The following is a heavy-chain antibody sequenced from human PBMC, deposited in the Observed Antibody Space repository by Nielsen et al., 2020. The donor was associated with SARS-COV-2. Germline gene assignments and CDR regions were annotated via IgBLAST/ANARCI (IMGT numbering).Heavy chain of an antibody. Sequence: ESLKISCAASGFTFDDYAMHWVRQPPGKGLEWIGYIYYRGSTNYNPSLKSRVTMSVDTSKNQFSLNLTSVTAADTAMYYCARETASNWLDSWGQGTLVTVSS. CDR2: IYYRGST. CDR3: ARETASNWLDS. V-gene: IGHV4-59*12. CDR1: GFTFDDYA. J-gene: IGHJ5*01. D-gene: IGHD1-14*01.